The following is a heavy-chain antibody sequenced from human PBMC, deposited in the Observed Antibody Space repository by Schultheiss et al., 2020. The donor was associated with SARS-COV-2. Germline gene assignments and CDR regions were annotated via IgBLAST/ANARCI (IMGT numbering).Heavy chain of an antibody. D-gene: IGHD2-2*01. V-gene: IGHV3-30*04. CDR1: GFTFSSYS. CDR2: ISYDGNNK. Sequence: GGSLRLSCAASGFTFSSYSMHWVRQAPGKGLEWVAFISYDGNNKYYGDSVKGRFTISRDNSKSTVYLQMNSLRAEDTAVYYCARDRILVPGNNWFDPWGRGTLVTVSS. J-gene: IGHJ5*02. CDR3: ARDRILVPGNNWFDP.